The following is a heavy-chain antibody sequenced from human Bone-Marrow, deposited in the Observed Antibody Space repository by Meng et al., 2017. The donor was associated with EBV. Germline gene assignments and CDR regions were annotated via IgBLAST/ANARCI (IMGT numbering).Heavy chain of an antibody. CDR3: ARDRHITMVQGKRGFDY. V-gene: IGHV1-69*06. CDR2: IIPIFGTA. D-gene: IGHD3-10*01. Sequence: QVQLVQAGAEVKNPGSSVKVSCKASGGTFSSYAISWVRQAPGQGLEWMGGIIPIFGTANYAQKFQGRVTITADKSTSTAYMELSSLRSEDTAVYYCARDRHITMVQGKRGFDYWGQGTLVTVSS. J-gene: IGHJ4*02. CDR1: GGTFSSYA.